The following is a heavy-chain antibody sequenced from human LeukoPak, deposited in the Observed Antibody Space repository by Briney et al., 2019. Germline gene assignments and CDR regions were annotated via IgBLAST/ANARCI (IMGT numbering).Heavy chain of an antibody. V-gene: IGHV1-18*01. Sequence: ASVKVSCKASGYTFTSYGISWVRQAPGQGLDWMGWISAYNGNTNYAQKLQGRVTMTTDTSTSTAYMELRSLRSDDTAVYYCARGGYDWYDILTGYSRHYYYYMDVWGKGTTVTVSS. CDR2: ISAYNGNT. CDR1: GYTFTSYG. J-gene: IGHJ6*03. CDR3: ARGGYDWYDILTGYSRHYYYYMDV. D-gene: IGHD3-9*01.